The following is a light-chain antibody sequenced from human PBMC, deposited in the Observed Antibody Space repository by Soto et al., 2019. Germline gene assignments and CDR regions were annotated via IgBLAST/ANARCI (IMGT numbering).Light chain of an antibody. CDR3: SSYAGSNNPLGCV. CDR1: SSDVGGYNY. Sequence: QSVLTQPPSASGSPGQSVTISCTGTSSDVGGYNYVSWYQQHPGKAPKLMIYEVSKRPSGVPDRFSGSKSGNTASLTVSGLQAEDEADYYCSSYAGSNNPLGCVFGTGTKVTVL. CDR2: EVS. J-gene: IGLJ1*01. V-gene: IGLV2-8*01.